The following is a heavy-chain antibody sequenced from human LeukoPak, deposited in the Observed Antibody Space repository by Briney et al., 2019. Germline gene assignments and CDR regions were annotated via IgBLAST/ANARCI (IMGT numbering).Heavy chain of an antibody. Sequence: GGSLRLSCAASGFAFSSYAMSWVRQAPGKGLEWVSAISGSGGSTYYADSVKGRFTISRDNSKNTLYLQMNSLRAEDTAVYYCAKQTGDSSSWIDYWGQGTLVTVSS. CDR3: AKQTGDSSSWIDY. CDR1: GFAFSSYA. V-gene: IGHV3-23*01. CDR2: ISGSGGST. D-gene: IGHD6-13*01. J-gene: IGHJ4*02.